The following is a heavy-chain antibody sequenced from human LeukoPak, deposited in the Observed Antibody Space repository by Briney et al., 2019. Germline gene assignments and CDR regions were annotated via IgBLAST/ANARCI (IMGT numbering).Heavy chain of an antibody. Sequence: PGGSLRLSCAASGFTFSSYAMHWVRQAPGKGLEWVAVIWYDGSNKYYADSVKGRFTISRDNSKNTLYLQMNSLRAEDTAVYYCAREEVDTAMAAGYYYYGMDVWGQGTTVTVSS. CDR3: AREEVDTAMAAGYYYYGMDV. CDR1: GFTFSSYA. CDR2: IWYDGSNK. J-gene: IGHJ6*02. V-gene: IGHV3-33*08. D-gene: IGHD5-18*01.